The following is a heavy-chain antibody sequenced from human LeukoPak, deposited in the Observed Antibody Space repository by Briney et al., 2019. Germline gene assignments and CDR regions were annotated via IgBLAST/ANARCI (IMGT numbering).Heavy chain of an antibody. CDR1: GFYLRDYR. CDR3: VRDLSNSGNRFDL. Sequence: GGSLRLSCGPSGFYLRDYRMHWVRQAPGKGLVWVSRLGTDGTYTNYADSVKGRFTISRDNAKNTLYLQMDSLRAEDTAFYYCVRDLSNSGNRFDLWGQGTLVTVSS. D-gene: IGHD4-11*01. CDR2: LGTDGTYT. V-gene: IGHV3-74*01. J-gene: IGHJ5*02.